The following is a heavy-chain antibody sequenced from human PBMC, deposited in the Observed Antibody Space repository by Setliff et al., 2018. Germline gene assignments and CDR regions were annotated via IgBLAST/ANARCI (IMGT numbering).Heavy chain of an antibody. D-gene: IGHD3-22*01. J-gene: IGHJ4*02. Sequence: PGGSLRLSCAASGFTFSSYSMNWVRQAPGKGLEWVSYISSSSSTIYYADSVKGRFTISRDNAKNSPYLQMNSLRAEDTAVYYCARAENYYDSSGYFRPDDYWGQGTLVTVSS. V-gene: IGHV3-48*04. CDR3: ARAENYYDSSGYFRPDDY. CDR2: ISSSSSTI. CDR1: GFTFSSYS.